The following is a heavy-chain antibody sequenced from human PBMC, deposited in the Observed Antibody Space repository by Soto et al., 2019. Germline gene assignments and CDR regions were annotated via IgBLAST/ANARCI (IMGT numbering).Heavy chain of an antibody. Sequence: GGSLRLSCAASGFTFSSSWMHWVRQAPGKGLVWVSRISSDGSSTSCADSVKGRFTISRDNAKNTLYLQMNSLRAEDTAVYYCARGTYSRSWYADYWGQGTLVTVSS. V-gene: IGHV3-74*01. CDR1: GFTFSSSW. CDR2: ISSDGSST. J-gene: IGHJ4*02. CDR3: ARGTYSRSWYADY. D-gene: IGHD6-13*01.